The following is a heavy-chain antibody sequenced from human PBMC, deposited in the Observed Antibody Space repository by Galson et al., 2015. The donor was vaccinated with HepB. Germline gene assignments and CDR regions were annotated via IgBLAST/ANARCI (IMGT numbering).Heavy chain of an antibody. Sequence: SLRLSCAASGFTFDDYAMHWVRQAPGKGLEWVSGISWNSGSIGCADSVKGQFTISRDNAKNSLYLQMNSLRAEDTALYYCAKAVVRGVIPFDYWGQGTLVTVSS. CDR1: GFTFDDYA. J-gene: IGHJ4*02. D-gene: IGHD3-10*01. CDR2: ISWNSGSI. CDR3: AKAVVRGVIPFDY. V-gene: IGHV3-9*01.